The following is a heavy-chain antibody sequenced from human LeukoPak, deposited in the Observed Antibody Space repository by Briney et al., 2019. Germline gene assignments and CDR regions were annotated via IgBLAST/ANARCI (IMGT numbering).Heavy chain of an antibody. CDR1: GFNFSSYA. V-gene: IGHV3-23*01. CDR3: AKDEIPRNRVYDAFDI. CDR2: IAGTGGDT. Sequence: GGSLRLSCGASGFNFSSYAMSWVRQAPGKGPEWVSTIAGTGGDTFYADSVKGRFTISRDNSKNTLSLQLNSLRDEDTAVYYCAKDEIPRNRVYDAFDIWGQGTKVTVSS. J-gene: IGHJ3*02. D-gene: IGHD5/OR15-5a*01.